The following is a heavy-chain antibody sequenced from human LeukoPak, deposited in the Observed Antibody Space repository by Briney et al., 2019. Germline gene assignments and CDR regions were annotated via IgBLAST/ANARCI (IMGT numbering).Heavy chain of an antibody. CDR2: IYHSGST. J-gene: IGHJ4*02. CDR3: ARGRSAYDSSAYYYGN. V-gene: IGHV4-30-2*01. Sequence: PSETLSLTCAVSGGSISSGGYSWSWIRQPPGKGLEWIGYIYHSGSTNYNPSLKSRVTTSADTSKNQFSLKLTSVTAADTAVYYCARGRSAYDSSAYYYGNWGQGILVTVSS. D-gene: IGHD3-22*01. CDR1: GGSISSGGYS.